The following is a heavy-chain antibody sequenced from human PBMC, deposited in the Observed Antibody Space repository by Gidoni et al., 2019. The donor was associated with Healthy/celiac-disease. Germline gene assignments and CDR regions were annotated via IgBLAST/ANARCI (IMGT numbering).Heavy chain of an antibody. D-gene: IGHD6-19*01. J-gene: IGHJ4*01. CDR1: GGSFSGYY. V-gene: IGHV4-34*01. CDR2: INHSGTT. CDR3: ARRTRYSSGWYPLGFDY. Sequence: QVQLQQWGAGLLKPSETLSLTCAVYGGSFSGYYWSWIRQPPGKGLEWIGEINHSGTTNHNPSLKSRVTISVDTSKNQFSLKLSSVTAADTAVYYCARRTRYSSGWYPLGFDYWGQGTLVTVSS.